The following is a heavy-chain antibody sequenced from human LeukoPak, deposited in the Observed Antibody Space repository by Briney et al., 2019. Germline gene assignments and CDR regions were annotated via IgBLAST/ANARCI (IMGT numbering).Heavy chain of an antibody. CDR2: IKQDGREK. CDR1: GFNLNSYW. CDR3: ATSVVVAAISFDY. J-gene: IGHJ4*02. V-gene: IGHV3-7*01. D-gene: IGHD2-15*01. Sequence: GGSVTLSCSASGFNLNSYWLRGLRQAPGKGLEGVANIKQDGREKYYVDSVKGRFTISRDNAKNSLYLQMNSLRAEDTAVYYCATSVVVAAISFDYWGQGTLVTVSS.